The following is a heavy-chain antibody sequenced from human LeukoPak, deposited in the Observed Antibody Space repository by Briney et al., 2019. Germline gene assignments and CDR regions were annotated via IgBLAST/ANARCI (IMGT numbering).Heavy chain of an antibody. D-gene: IGHD5-18*01. CDR2: INSDGSST. CDR3: ARGSPIYSYVFDY. J-gene: IGHJ4*02. V-gene: IGHV3-74*01. Sequence: GGSLRLSCAASRFTFSSYSMHWVRQAPGKGLVWVSRINSDGSSTSYADSVKGRFTISRDNSKNTLYLQMNSLRAEDTAVYYCARGSPIYSYVFDYWGQGTLVTVSS. CDR1: RFTFSSYS.